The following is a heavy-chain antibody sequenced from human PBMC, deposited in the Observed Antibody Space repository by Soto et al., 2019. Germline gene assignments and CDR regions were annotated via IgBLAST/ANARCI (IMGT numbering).Heavy chain of an antibody. V-gene: IGHV1-8*01. D-gene: IGHD3-22*01. CDR3: ARDRSERYYYDSSGYQSFDP. CDR2: MNPNSGNT. J-gene: IGHJ5*02. Sequence: GASVKVSCKASGYTFTSYDINWVRQATGQGLEWMGWMNPNSGNTSYAQKFQGRVTMTRNTSTSTVYMELSSLRSEDTAVYYCARDRSERYYYDSSGYQSFDPWGQGTLVTVSS. CDR1: GYTFTSYD.